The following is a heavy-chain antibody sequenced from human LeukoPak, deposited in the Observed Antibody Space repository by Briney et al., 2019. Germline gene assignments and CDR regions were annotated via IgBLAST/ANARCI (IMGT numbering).Heavy chain of an antibody. CDR3: ARDQGYSYGFWFDP. CDR1: GGSISSYY. V-gene: IGHV4-59*01. J-gene: IGHJ5*02. CDR2: IYHSGST. D-gene: IGHD5-18*01. Sequence: PSETLSLTCTLSGGSISSYYWSWIRQPPGKGLEWIGYIYHSGSTNYNPSLKSRVTISVDTSKNQFSLKLSSVTAADTAVYYCARDQGYSYGFWFDPWDQGTLVTVSS.